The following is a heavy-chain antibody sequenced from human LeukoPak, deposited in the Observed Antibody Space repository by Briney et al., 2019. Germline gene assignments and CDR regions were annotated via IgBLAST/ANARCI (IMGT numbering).Heavy chain of an antibody. CDR1: GFTFSSYW. CDR3: AREYSSGWTSDY. Sequence: PGGSLTLSSVASGFTFSSYWMHWVRQAPGKGLEWVSRINSDGNYTAYADSVKGRFTISRDNAKNTLSLQMNSLRAEDTAVYYCAREYSSGWTSDYWGQGTLVTVSS. CDR2: INSDGNYT. D-gene: IGHD6-19*01. V-gene: IGHV3-74*01. J-gene: IGHJ4*02.